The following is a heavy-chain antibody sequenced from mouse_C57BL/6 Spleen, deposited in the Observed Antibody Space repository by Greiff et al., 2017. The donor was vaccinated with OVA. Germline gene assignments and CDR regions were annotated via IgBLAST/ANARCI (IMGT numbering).Heavy chain of an antibody. CDR2: IYPSDSET. CDR1: GYTFTSYW. D-gene: IGHD1-1*01. J-gene: IGHJ2*01. V-gene: IGHV1-61*01. Sequence: VQLQQPGAELVRPGASVKLSCKASGYTFTSYWMDWVKQRPGQGLEWIGNIYPSDSETHYNQKFKDKATLTVDKSSSTADMQLSSLTSEDAAVYYCAGSVYDYAFDYWGQGTTLTVSS. CDR3: AGSVYDYAFDY.